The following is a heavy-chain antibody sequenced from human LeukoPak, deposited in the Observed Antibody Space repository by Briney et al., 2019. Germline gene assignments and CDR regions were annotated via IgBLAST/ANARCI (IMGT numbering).Heavy chain of an antibody. Sequence: GGSLRLSCAASQFTFSDYTMNWVRRAPGKGLEWVSSISTRSDYIYYAESVKGRFTISRDNAKNSLYLQMNSLRAEDTAVYYCARCVYGVVTSFDYWGQGTLVTVSS. CDR2: ISTRSDYI. D-gene: IGHD3-3*01. CDR3: ARCVYGVVTSFDY. V-gene: IGHV3-21*01. CDR1: QFTFSDYT. J-gene: IGHJ4*02.